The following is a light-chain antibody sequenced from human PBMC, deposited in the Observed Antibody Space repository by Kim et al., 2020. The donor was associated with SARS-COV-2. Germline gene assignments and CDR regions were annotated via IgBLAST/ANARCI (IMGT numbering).Light chain of an antibody. CDR1: QSVSSY. CDR2: DAS. Sequence: EIVLTQSPATLSLSPGERATLSCRASQSVSSYLAWYQQKPGQAPRLLIYDASNRATGIPARFSGSGSGTDFTLTISSLEPKDFAVYYCQQRSNWKWTFGQGTKVDIK. CDR3: QQRSNWKWT. J-gene: IGKJ1*01. V-gene: IGKV3-11*01.